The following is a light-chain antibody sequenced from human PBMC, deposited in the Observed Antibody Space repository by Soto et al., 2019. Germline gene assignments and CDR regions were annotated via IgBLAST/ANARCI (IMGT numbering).Light chain of an antibody. J-gene: IGKJ5*01. CDR1: QSLVYSDGIAY. CDR3: MQATHWPIT. V-gene: IGKV2-30*01. CDR2: KVS. Sequence: DAVMTQSPITLPVTLGPPASISCRSNQSLVYSDGIAYFSWFQQRPGRSPRRLIYKVSNRDSGVPARFSGSGSGTDFALKISRVEADDVGVYYCMQATHWPITFGQGSRLEI.